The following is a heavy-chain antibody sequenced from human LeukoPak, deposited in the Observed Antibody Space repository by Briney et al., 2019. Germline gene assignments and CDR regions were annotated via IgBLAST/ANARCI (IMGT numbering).Heavy chain of an antibody. D-gene: IGHD6-13*01. CDR3: ARATGYDATFDY. CDR2: ISSSSNYI. CDR1: GFTFSSYS. Sequence: PGGSLRLSCAASGFTFSSYSMNWVRQAPGKGLEWVSSISSSSNYIYYADSMKGRFTISRENAKNSLYLQMNSLRAEDTAVYFCARATGYDATFDYWGQGTLVTVSS. J-gene: IGHJ4*02. V-gene: IGHV3-21*01.